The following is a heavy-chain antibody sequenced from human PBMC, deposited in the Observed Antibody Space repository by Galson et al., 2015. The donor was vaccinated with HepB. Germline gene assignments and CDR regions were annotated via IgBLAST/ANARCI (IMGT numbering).Heavy chain of an antibody. D-gene: IGHD6-19*01. CDR2: IYTGGDT. V-gene: IGHV3-66*01. Sequence: SLRLSCAASGLTVSNNYMSWVRQAPGKGLEWVSVIYTGGDTYYADSVKGRFTISRDDSKNTLYLQMNSLRTEDTAFYYCARGAVAGRIHFDYWGQGTLVTVSS. CDR1: GLTVSNNY. CDR3: ARGAVAGRIHFDY. J-gene: IGHJ4*02.